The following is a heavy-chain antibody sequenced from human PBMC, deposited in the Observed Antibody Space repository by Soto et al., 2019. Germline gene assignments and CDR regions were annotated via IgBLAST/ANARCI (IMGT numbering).Heavy chain of an antibody. CDR3: ARESPIWITLVRGLNRLDL. D-gene: IGHD3-10*01. V-gene: IGHV1-3*01. J-gene: IGHJ5*02. CDR1: GYTFTRYA. Sequence: GASVKVSCKASGYTFTRYAMHWVRHAPGQRLEWMGWINAGNGNTKYSQKFQGRVTITRDTSASTAYMELSSLRSEDTAVYYCARESPIWITLVRGLNRLDLWGQRTLVIVYS. CDR2: INAGNGNT.